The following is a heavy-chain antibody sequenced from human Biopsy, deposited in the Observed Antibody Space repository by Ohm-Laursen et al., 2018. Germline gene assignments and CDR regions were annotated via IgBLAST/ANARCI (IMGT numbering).Heavy chain of an antibody. Sequence: SLRLSCTSTGFSYTSYGKNWVRQALRKPPGWVAVISDDGRNKYYIDSVRGRFTISRDNSKNTLYLQMNNLRAEDTAVFYCAKDLRNNNWGVENWGQGTLVTVSS. V-gene: IGHV3-30*18. D-gene: IGHD7-27*01. CDR2: ISDDGRNK. J-gene: IGHJ4*02. CDR1: GFSYTSYG. CDR3: AKDLRNNNWGVEN.